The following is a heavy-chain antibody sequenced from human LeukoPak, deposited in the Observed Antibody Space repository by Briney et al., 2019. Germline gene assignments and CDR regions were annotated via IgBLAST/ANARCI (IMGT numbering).Heavy chain of an antibody. CDR2: IIPIFGTA. J-gene: IGHJ4*02. Sequence: SVKVSCKPSGYTFTDYAINWVRQAPGQGLEWMGGIIPIFGTANYAQKFQGRVTITADESTSTACMELSSLRSEDTAVYYCARGPLDSSSWYGTYFDYWGQGTLVTVSS. CDR3: ARGPLDSSSWYGTYFDY. CDR1: GYTFTDYA. D-gene: IGHD6-13*01. V-gene: IGHV1-69*13.